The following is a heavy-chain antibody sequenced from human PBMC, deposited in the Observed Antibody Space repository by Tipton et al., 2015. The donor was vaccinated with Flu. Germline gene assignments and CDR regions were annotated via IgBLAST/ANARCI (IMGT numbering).Heavy chain of an antibody. CDR2: ISSSETI. V-gene: IGHV3-48*03. CDR1: GFTFSSYE. Sequence: SLRLSCAASGFTFSSYEMNWVRQAPGKGLEWISYISSSETIQYADSVKARFTISRDNAKNLLYLQMNSLRAEDTAVYYCARDCSSTSCIDSWGQGTLVTVSS. CDR3: ARDCSSTSCIDS. J-gene: IGHJ4*02. D-gene: IGHD2-2*01.